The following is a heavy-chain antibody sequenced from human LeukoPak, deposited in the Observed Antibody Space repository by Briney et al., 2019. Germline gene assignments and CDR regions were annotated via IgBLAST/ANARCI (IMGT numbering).Heavy chain of an antibody. J-gene: IGHJ6*02. CDR1: GFTVTTNY. CDR3: AGRDKGYYYGMDV. Sequence: GGSLRLSCAASGFTVTTNYMSWVRQAPGKGLEWVSLLYSSGSTYYTDSVKGRFTISRDSSKNTLYLQMNSLRAEDTAVYYCAGRDKGYYYGMDVWGQGTTVTVSS. CDR2: LYSSGST. D-gene: IGHD5-24*01. V-gene: IGHV3-66*01.